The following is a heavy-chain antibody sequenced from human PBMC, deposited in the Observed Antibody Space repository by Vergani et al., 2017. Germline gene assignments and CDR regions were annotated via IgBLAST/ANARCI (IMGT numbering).Heavy chain of an antibody. CDR1: GYTFTSYY. Sequence: QVQLVQSGAEVKKPGASVKVSCKASGYTFTSYYMHWVRQAPGQGLEWMGIINPSGGSTSYAQKFQGRVTMTRDTSTSTVYMELSSLRSEDTAVYYCARRIVATMQGYYGMDVWGQGTTVTVSS. J-gene: IGHJ6*02. D-gene: IGHD5-12*01. CDR3: ARRIVATMQGYYGMDV. V-gene: IGHV1-46*03. CDR2: INPSGGST.